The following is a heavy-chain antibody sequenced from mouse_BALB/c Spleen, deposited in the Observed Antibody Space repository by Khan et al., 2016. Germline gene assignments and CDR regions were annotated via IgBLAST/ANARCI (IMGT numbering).Heavy chain of an antibody. CDR1: GYTFTDYG. CDR2: INTYTGKP. V-gene: IGHV9-3-1*01. Sequence: QIQLVQSGPELKKPGETVKISCKASGYTFTDYGMNWMKQAPGKVLKWMGWINTYTGKPTYADDFKGRFAFSLETSANTAYLQINILKNEDTATDYYARQDNDGDWAYYYDYGDQGTTLTCSS. CDR3: ARQDNDGDWAYYYDY. D-gene: IGHD2-3*01. J-gene: IGHJ2*01.